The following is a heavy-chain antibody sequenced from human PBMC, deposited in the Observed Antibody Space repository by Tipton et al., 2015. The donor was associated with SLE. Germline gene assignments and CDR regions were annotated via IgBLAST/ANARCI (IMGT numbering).Heavy chain of an antibody. CDR3: ARWGYSSGWYYFDY. V-gene: IGHV3-66*02. Sequence: SLRLSCAASGFTVSSNYMSWVRQAPGKGLEWVSVIYSGGSTYYADSVKGRFTISRDNSKNTLYLQMNSLRAEDTAVYYCARWGYSSGWYYFDYWGQGTLVTVSS. CDR1: GFTVSSNY. D-gene: IGHD6-19*01. J-gene: IGHJ4*02. CDR2: IYSGGST.